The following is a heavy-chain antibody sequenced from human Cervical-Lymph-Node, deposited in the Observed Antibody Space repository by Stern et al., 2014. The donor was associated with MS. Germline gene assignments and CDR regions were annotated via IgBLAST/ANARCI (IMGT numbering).Heavy chain of an antibody. CDR1: GDTFSSYA. Sequence: VQLVESEAEVKKPGSSVKGSCKASGDTFSSYAINWVRQVPGQGLEWMGGITPVFGTTNYAQKFQGRVTITADKSTNTAYMELMTLRSEDTAVYYCARGGGLVGYFDYWGQGTLVSVSS. J-gene: IGHJ4*02. V-gene: IGHV1-69*06. CDR3: ARGGGLVGYFDY. D-gene: IGHD1-26*01. CDR2: ITPVFGTT.